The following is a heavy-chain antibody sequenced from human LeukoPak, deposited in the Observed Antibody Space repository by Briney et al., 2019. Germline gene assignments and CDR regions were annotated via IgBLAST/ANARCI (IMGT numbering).Heavy chain of an antibody. J-gene: IGHJ4*02. D-gene: IGHD2-21*01. Sequence: ASVKVSCKASGYTFSSYYMNWVRQAPGQGLEWMGVINPSGGTTTYAQKSQGRVTMTRDTSTSTVYMELSSLRSEDTAVYYCAREGSISTVQIDYWGQGTLVTVSP. CDR2: INPSGGTT. V-gene: IGHV1-46*01. CDR1: GYTFSSYY. CDR3: AREGSISTVQIDY.